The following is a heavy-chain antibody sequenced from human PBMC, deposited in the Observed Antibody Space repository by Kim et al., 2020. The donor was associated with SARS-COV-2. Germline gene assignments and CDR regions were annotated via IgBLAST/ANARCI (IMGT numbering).Heavy chain of an antibody. CDR2: FYHTGST. V-gene: IGHV4-38-2*02. D-gene: IGHD3-9*01. J-gene: IGHJ4*02. Sequence: SETLSLTCSVFGYSISSGYYWGWIRQPPGKGLEWIGSFYHTGSTYYNPSLRGRVTISLDTSKNQFSLRLSSVTAADTAIYYCAREGSNDILTGYPDYWGQGTLVSVSS. CDR1: GYSISSGYY. CDR3: AREGSNDILTGYPDY.